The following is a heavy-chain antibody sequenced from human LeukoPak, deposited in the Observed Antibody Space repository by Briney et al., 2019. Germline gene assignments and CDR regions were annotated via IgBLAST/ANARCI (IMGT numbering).Heavy chain of an antibody. CDR1: GGSFSGYY. CDR2: INHSGST. CDR3: ARGGGYCSGGSCLSYYYGMDV. J-gene: IGHJ6*02. D-gene: IGHD2-15*01. V-gene: IGHV4-34*01. Sequence: SETLSLTCAVYGGSFSGYYWSWIRQPPGKGLEWIGEINHSGSTNYNPSLKSRVTISVDTSKNQFSLKLNSVTAADTAVYYCARGGGYCSGGSCLSYYYGMDVWGQGTTVTVSS.